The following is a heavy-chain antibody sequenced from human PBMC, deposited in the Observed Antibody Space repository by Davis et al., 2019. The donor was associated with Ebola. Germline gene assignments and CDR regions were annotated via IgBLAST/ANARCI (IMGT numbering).Heavy chain of an antibody. V-gene: IGHV3-23*01. J-gene: IGHJ5*02. Sequence: PGGSLRLSCAASGFIFSSYAMSWVRQAPGKGLEWVSSISVRSITYHADSVKGRFTISGENSKNTLYLQMNSLRAEDTAVYYCAKVHPPTTVTTGWFDPWGQGTLVTVSS. D-gene: IGHD4-17*01. CDR2: ISVRSIT. CDR3: AKVHPPTTVTTGWFDP. CDR1: GFIFSSYA.